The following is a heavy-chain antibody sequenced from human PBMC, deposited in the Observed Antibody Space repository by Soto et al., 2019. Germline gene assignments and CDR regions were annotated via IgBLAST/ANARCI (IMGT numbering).Heavy chain of an antibody. CDR3: ARGIRICSSTSCYTSGMGV. Sequence: SETLSLTCAVSGYSISSGYYWGWIRQPPGKGLEWIGSIYHSGSTYYNPSLKSRVTISVDTSKNQFSLKLSSVTAADTAVYYCARGIRICSSTSCYTSGMGVWGQGTTVTVAS. V-gene: IGHV4-38-2*01. CDR2: IYHSGST. CDR1: GYSISSGYY. D-gene: IGHD2-2*02. J-gene: IGHJ6*02.